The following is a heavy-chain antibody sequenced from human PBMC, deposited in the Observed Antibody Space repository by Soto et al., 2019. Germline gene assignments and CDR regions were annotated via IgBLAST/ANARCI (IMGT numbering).Heavy chain of an antibody. V-gene: IGHV1-18*01. J-gene: IGHJ4*02. CDR1: GYTFTSYG. Sequence: QVQLVQSGAEVKKPGASVKVSCKASGYTFTSYGISWVRQAPGQGLEWMGWISAYNGNTNYAQKLQGRVTMTTDTSTSTAYIELRILRSADTAVYYCARVYRITMVRGELSEYWGQGTLVTVSS. CDR2: ISAYNGNT. D-gene: IGHD3-10*01. CDR3: ARVYRITMVRGELSEY.